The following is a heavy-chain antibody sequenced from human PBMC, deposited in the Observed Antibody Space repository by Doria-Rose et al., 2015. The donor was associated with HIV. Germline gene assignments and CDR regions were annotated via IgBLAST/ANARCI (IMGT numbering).Heavy chain of an antibody. CDR3: AREGISGSADY. V-gene: IGHV1-46*01. CDR1: GYPLSSFY. Sequence: GAEVRSPGASVKLSCKAFGYPLSSFYIHWVRQAAGQGLEWMGIINPSDGTATCGQRFQGRVTLTSDTSTGTVYMDLSSLRSDDTGVYYCAREGISGSADYWGQGTPVTVSP. D-gene: IGHD1-20*01. CDR2: INPSDGTA. J-gene: IGHJ4*02.